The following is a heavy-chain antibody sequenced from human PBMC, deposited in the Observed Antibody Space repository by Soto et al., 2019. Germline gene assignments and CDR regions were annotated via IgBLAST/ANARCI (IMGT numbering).Heavy chain of an antibody. CDR3: ASYGSGSYFFDY. Sequence: GGSLRLSCAASVFTFSSYEMNWVRQSPGKGLEWVSYISSSGSTIYYADSVKGRFTISRDNAKNSLYLQMNSLRAEDTAVYYCASYGSGSYFFDYWGQGTLVTVSS. D-gene: IGHD3-10*01. CDR1: VFTFSSYE. V-gene: IGHV3-48*03. J-gene: IGHJ4*02. CDR2: ISSSGSTI.